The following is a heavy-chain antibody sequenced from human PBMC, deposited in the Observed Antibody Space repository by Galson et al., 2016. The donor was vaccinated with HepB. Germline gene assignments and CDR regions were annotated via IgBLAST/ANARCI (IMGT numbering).Heavy chain of an antibody. CDR1: GFTFSTYG. V-gene: IGHV3-33*01. J-gene: IGHJ4*02. CDR3: ARDLGGEWELREYFDD. D-gene: IGHD1-26*01. CDR2: IWYDGSNE. Sequence: SLRLSCAASGFTFSTYGMHWVRQAPGKGLEWVSVIWYDGSNEYYADSVRGRFTISRDNSKNTLYLQMNSLRADDTAVYYCARDLGGEWELREYFDDWGQGVLVTVSS.